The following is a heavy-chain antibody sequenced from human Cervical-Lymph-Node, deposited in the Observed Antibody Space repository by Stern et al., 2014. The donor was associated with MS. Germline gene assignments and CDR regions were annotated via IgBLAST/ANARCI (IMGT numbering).Heavy chain of an antibody. D-gene: IGHD6-13*01. CDR1: GFTFDDFG. V-gene: IGHV3-9*01. J-gene: IGHJ3*02. CDR3: AKPNIAAGGFDYDAFEI. CDR2: INWNSGAI. Sequence: EVQLVESGGGLVQPGRSLRLSCTASGFTFDDFGMHWVRQAPGKGLEWVSGINWNSGAIGYADSVKGRFTISRDNAKNSLYLQMNSLRIEDTALYYCAKPNIAAGGFDYDAFEIWGQGTMVTVSS.